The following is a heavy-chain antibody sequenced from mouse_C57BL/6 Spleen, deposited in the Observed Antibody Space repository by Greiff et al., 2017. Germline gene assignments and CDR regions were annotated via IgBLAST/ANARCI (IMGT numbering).Heavy chain of an antibody. CDR3: ARSPLYYGYDGGYAMGY. CDR1: GYSFTSYY. V-gene: IGHV1-66*01. J-gene: IGHJ4*01. D-gene: IGHD2-2*01. CDR2: IYPVSGNT. Sequence: QVQLQQSGPELVKPGASVKISCKASGYSFTSYYIHWVKQRPGQGLEWIGWIYPVSGNTKYNEKFKGKATLTADTSSSTAYMQLSSLTSEDSAVYYCARSPLYYGYDGGYAMGYWGKGTSVTVSS.